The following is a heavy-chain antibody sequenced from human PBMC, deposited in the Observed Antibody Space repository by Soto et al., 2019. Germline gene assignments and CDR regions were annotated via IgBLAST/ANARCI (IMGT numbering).Heavy chain of an antibody. CDR2: INHSGST. V-gene: IGHV4-34*01. D-gene: IGHD3-22*01. J-gene: IGHJ4*02. CDR1: GGSFSGYY. CDR3: ARSMYYSDGSNYSPFDY. Sequence: PSETLSLTCAVYGGSFSGYYWSWIRQPPGKGLEWIGEINHSGSTNYNPSLKSPVTISIDASKNQFSLRLSSVTAADTAVYYCARSMYYSDGSNYSPFDYWGQGTLVTVSS.